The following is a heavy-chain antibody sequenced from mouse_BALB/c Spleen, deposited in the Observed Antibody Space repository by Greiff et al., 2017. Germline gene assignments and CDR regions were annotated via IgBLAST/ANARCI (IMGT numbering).Heavy chain of an antibody. J-gene: IGHJ4*01. V-gene: IGHV3-2*02. CDR2: ISYSGST. Sequence: EVKLMESGPGLVKPSQSLSLTCTVTGYSITSDYAWNWIRQFPGNKLEWMGYISYSGSTSYNPSLKSRISITRDTSKNQFFLQLNSVTTEDTATYYCARSHYYGSSYYYAMDYWGQGTSVTVSS. CDR1: GYSITSDYA. CDR3: ARSHYYGSSYYYAMDY. D-gene: IGHD1-1*01.